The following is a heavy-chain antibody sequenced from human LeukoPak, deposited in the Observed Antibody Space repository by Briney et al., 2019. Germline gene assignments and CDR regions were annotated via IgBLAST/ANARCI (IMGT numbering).Heavy chain of an antibody. V-gene: IGHV3-48*04. CDR3: ARNGYAFDI. J-gene: IGHJ3*02. CDR1: GFTFSSYS. Sequence: GGPLRLSCAASGFTFSSYSMNWLRQAPGKGLEWVSYISSSSSTIYYADSVKGRFTISRDNAKNSLYLQMNSLRAEDTAVYYCARNGYAFDIWGQGTMVTVSS. D-gene: IGHD2-2*03. CDR2: ISSSSSTI.